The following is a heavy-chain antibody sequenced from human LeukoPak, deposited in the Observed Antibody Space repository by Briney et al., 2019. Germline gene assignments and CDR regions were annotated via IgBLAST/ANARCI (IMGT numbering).Heavy chain of an antibody. D-gene: IGHD2-2*01. CDR1: GYTFTSYG. CDR3: ARTPSTSETAAGSFDY. J-gene: IGHJ4*02. Sequence: GSVKVSCKASGYTFTSYGISWVRQAPGQGLEWMGWISAYNGNTNYAQKLQGRVTMTTDTSTSTAYMELRSLRSDDTAVYYCARTPSTSETAAGSFDYWGQGTLVTVSP. V-gene: IGHV1-18*01. CDR2: ISAYNGNT.